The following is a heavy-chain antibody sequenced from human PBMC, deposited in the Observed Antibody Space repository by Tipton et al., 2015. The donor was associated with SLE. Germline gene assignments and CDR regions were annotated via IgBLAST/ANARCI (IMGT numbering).Heavy chain of an antibody. CDR3: ARSVYYDSRVYSSYAFDI. D-gene: IGHD3-22*01. V-gene: IGHV4-59*11. CDR2: IYNSGSG. Sequence: TLSLTCTVSGGSISSHYWSWIRQPPGKGLEWIGYIYNSGSGNYNPSLKSRVTISVDTSKNQFSLKLSSVSAADTAVYYCARSVYYDSRVYSSYAFDIWGQGTLVPASS. CDR1: GGSISSHY. J-gene: IGHJ3*02.